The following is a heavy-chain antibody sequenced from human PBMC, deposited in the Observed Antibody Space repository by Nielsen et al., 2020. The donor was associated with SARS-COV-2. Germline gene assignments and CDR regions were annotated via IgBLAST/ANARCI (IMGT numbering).Heavy chain of an antibody. Sequence: SETLSLTCIVSGCSISTGSHYWSWIRQPPGKGLEWIGYIFYRGNTNYNPSLKSRVTISVDTSKNQFSLKVNSVTAADTAVYYCVRIDMATISVDYWGRGTLVTVSS. CDR3: VRIDMATISVDY. CDR2: IFYRGNT. D-gene: IGHD5-24*01. CDR1: GCSISTGSHY. V-gene: IGHV4-61*01. J-gene: IGHJ4*02.